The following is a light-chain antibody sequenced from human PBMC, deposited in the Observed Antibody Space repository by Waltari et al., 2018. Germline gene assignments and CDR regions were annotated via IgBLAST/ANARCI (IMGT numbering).Light chain of an antibody. Sequence: QSALTQPRSVSGSPGQSVTISCTGTSSDVGGYNFVSWYQQYPGKAPKLMIYDVNNRPSGVPVRFSGSKSANTASLFISGLQTEDEADYYCCSYAGYYTVFGGGTKLTVL. J-gene: IGLJ3*02. CDR2: DVN. CDR3: CSYAGYYTV. CDR1: SSDVGGYNF. V-gene: IGLV2-11*01.